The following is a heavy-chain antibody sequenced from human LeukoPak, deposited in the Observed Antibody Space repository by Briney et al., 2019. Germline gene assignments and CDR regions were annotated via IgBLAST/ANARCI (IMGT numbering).Heavy chain of an antibody. D-gene: IGHD1-26*01. CDR1: GFTFSSYA. CDR3: AKLEVGVTRGGDY. Sequence: GGSLRLSCAASGFTFSSYATSWVRQAPGKGLEWVSAISGSGGSPYSADSVKGRFTISRDNSKNTLYLQMNSLRAEDTAVYYCAKLEVGVTRGGDYWGQGTLVTVSS. J-gene: IGHJ4*02. CDR2: ISGSGGSP. V-gene: IGHV3-23*01.